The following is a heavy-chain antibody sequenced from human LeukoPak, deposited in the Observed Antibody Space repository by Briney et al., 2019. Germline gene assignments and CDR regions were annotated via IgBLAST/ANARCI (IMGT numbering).Heavy chain of an antibody. CDR3: ARGAPSVGATTMASAFDI. D-gene: IGHD1-26*01. V-gene: IGHV1-46*01. CDR1: GYTFTSYY. CDR2: INPSGGST. Sequence: GASVKVSCKASGYTFTSYYMHWVRQAPGQGLEWMRIINPSGGSTSYAQKFQGRVTMTRDTSTSTVYMELSSLTSEDTAVYYCARGAPSVGATTMASAFDIWGQGTMVTVSS. J-gene: IGHJ3*02.